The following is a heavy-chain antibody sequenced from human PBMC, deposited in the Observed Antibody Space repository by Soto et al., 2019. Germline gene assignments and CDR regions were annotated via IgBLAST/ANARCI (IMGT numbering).Heavy chain of an antibody. D-gene: IGHD3-16*01. Sequence: PGGALRRSCAASGFTFNTYAMSWFRQAPGKGLEWVSAISDSASSTYYADSVKGRFTISRDNSKNTVNLQMNNLRAEDTALYYCAKEGDYSGMDVWGQGTTATVSS. J-gene: IGHJ6*02. CDR3: AKEGDYSGMDV. V-gene: IGHV3-23*01. CDR1: GFTFNTYA. CDR2: ISDSASST.